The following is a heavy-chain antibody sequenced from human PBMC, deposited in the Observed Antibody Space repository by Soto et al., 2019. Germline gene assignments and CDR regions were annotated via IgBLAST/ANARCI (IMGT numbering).Heavy chain of an antibody. J-gene: IGHJ4*02. V-gene: IGHV3-23*01. CDR3: AKVDVSTAGSFDY. Sequence: PVGSLRLSCVGSGFTFSRHGLSWVRQAPGKGLEWVSTINPSGDSTFYADSVKGRFTISRDNSKNTVYLQMNSLSVGDTAVYLCAKVDVSTAGSFDYWGQGALVTVSS. CDR2: INPSGDST. CDR1: GFTFSRHG. D-gene: IGHD6-13*01.